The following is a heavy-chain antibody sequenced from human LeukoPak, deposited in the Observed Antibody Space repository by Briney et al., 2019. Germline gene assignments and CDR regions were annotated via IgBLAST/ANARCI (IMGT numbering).Heavy chain of an antibody. Sequence: GESLKISCKGSGYSFTSYWIGWVRQMPGKGLEWMGIIYPGDSDTRYSPSFQGQVTISADKSISPAFLQWSSLKASDTAMYCCASTPLYYYDSSGSFGYFDYWGQGTLVTVSS. CDR3: ASTPLYYYDSSGSFGYFDY. D-gene: IGHD3-22*01. J-gene: IGHJ4*02. CDR1: GYSFTSYW. CDR2: IYPGDSDT. V-gene: IGHV5-51*01.